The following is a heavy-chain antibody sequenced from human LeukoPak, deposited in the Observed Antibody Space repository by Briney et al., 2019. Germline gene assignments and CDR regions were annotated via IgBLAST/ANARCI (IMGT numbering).Heavy chain of an antibody. CDR1: GGSISSYY. V-gene: IGHV4-59*01. J-gene: IGHJ5*02. CDR2: IYYSGST. CDR3: ARAVYGSGSYEGIRFDP. Sequence: SETLSLTCTVSGGSISSYYWSWLRQPPGKGLEWIGYIYYSGSTNYNPSLKSRVTISVDTSKNQFSLKLSSVTAADTAVYYCARAVYGSGSYEGIRFDPWGQGTLVTVSS. D-gene: IGHD3-10*01.